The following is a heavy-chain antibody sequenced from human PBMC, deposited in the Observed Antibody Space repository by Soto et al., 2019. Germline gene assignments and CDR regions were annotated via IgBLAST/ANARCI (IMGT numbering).Heavy chain of an antibody. CDR2: IYYSGST. Sequence: QVQLQESGPGLVKPSETLSLTYTVSGGSVSSGSYYWSWIRQPPGKGLEWIGYIYYSGSTNYNPSLKSRVTISVDTSKNQFSLKLSSVTAADTAVYYCARAPEARDEKAGSFDYWGQGTLVTVSS. CDR1: GGSVSSGSYY. V-gene: IGHV4-61*01. J-gene: IGHJ4*02. D-gene: IGHD6-19*01. CDR3: ARAPEARDEKAGSFDY.